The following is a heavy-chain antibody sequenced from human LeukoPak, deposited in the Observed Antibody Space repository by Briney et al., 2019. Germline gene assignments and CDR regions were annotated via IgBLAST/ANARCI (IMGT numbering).Heavy chain of an antibody. J-gene: IGHJ3*02. D-gene: IGHD5-18*01. CDR2: INHSGST. V-gene: IGHV4-34*01. CDR1: GGSFSGYY. CDR3: ARGYVYSYALDAFDI. Sequence: SETLSLTCAVYGGSFSGYYWSWIRQPPGKGLEWVGEINHSGSTNYNPSLKSRVTISVDTSKNQFSLKLSSVTAADTAVYYCARGYVYSYALDAFDIWGQGTMVTVSS.